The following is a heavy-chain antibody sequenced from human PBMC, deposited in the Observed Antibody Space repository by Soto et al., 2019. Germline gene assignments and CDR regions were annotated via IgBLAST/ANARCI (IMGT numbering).Heavy chain of an antibody. D-gene: IGHD5-12*01. Sequence: ASVKVSCKASGYTFTSYDINWVRQATGQGLKWMGWMNPNSNNTGYAQKFQGRVTMTRNTSISTAYMELSSLRSEDTAVYYCARGPYSGYGEDGLIDCWGQGTLVTVSS. J-gene: IGHJ4*02. CDR1: GYTFTSYD. CDR3: ARGPYSGYGEDGLIDC. CDR2: MNPNSNNT. V-gene: IGHV1-8*01.